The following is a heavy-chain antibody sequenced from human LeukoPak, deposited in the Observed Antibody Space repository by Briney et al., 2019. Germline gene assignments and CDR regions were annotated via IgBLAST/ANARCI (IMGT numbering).Heavy chain of an antibody. CDR1: GGSITSGRYY. CDR3: ARVGATSGLY. Sequence: SETLSLTCTLSGGSITSGRYYWTWIRQHPQRGLEWIGYVSYSGSTNYNSSLKSRLTISADTSKNQFYLRLTSVTAADTAVYYCARVGATSGLYWGQGTLVTVSS. CDR2: VSYSGST. J-gene: IGHJ4*02. D-gene: IGHD1-26*01. V-gene: IGHV4-31*03.